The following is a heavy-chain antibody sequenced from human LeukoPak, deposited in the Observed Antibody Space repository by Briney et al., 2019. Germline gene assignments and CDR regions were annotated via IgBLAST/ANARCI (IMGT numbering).Heavy chain of an antibody. CDR2: IWDDGNNK. CDR3: ARDSYQDYYGRFDP. D-gene: IGHD3-10*01. V-gene: IGHV3-33*01. J-gene: IGHJ5*02. CDR1: GFTFSNHG. Sequence: PGGSLRLSCAASGFTFSNHGMHWVRQAPGKRLEWVAVIWDDGNNKSYANSVNGRFTISRDNSENTLYLQMNGLTAEDTAMYYCARDSYQDYYGRFDPWGQGTLVIVSS.